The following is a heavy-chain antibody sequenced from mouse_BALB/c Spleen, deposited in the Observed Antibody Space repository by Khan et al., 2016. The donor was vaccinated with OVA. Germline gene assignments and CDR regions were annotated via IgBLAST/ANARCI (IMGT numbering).Heavy chain of an antibody. Sequence: QVQLKQSGAELAKPGASVKMSCKASGYTFSNYWIHWVKQRPGQGLEWIGYINPSSGYTYYNQTFNDKTTLTTDKSSSTAYMQLSSLTSEDLAGYYWARDRIDYWGQGTTLTVSS. J-gene: IGHJ2*01. CDR3: ARDRIDY. V-gene: IGHV1-7*01. CDR1: GYTFSNYW. CDR2: INPSSGYT.